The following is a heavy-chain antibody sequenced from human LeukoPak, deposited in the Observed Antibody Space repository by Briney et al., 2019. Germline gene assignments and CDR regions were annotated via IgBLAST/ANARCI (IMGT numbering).Heavy chain of an antibody. J-gene: IGHJ4*02. CDR2: ISSSGSTI. V-gene: IGHV3-11*01. CDR3: ARVLWFGEIGNNY. D-gene: IGHD3-10*01. CDR1: GFTFSDYY. Sequence: GGSLRLSCAASGFTFSDYYMSWIRQAPGKGLEWVSYISSSGSTIYYADSVKGRFTISRDNAKNSLYLQMSSLRAEDTAVYYCARVLWFGEIGNNYWGQGTLVTVSS.